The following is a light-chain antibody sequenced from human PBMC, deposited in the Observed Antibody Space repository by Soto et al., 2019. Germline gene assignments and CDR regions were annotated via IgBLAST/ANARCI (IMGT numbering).Light chain of an antibody. Sequence: EIVLTQSPGTLSLSPGERATLSCRASQSVSSSYLAWYQQKPGQAPRLLIYGVSSRATGIPDRFSGSGSGKDFTITISRLEPEDFAVYYCQHYGSSRWTFGQGTRVEIK. J-gene: IGKJ1*01. V-gene: IGKV3-20*01. CDR1: QSVSSSY. CDR3: QHYGSSRWT. CDR2: GVS.